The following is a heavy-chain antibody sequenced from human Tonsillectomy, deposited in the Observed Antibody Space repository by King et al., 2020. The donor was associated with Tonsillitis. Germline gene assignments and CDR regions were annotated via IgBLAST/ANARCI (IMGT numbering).Heavy chain of an antibody. V-gene: IGHV3-7*03. CDR2: IKQDGSGK. CDR1: GFTFSSYW. J-gene: IGHJ6*03. CDR3: ARLAIAARRPIQDYFYYYVDV. D-gene: IGHD6-6*01. Sequence: VQLVQSGGGLVQPGGSLRLSCAASGFTFSSYWMSWVRQGPGKGLEWVANIKQDGSGKQYVDSVKGRFTSARDNAKNSLYLQVNSRRADDTAVYYCARLAIAARRPIQDYFYYYVDVWGKGTTVTVSS.